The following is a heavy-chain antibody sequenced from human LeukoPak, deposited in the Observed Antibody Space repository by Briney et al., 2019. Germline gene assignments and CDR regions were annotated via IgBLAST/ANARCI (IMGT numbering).Heavy chain of an antibody. CDR2: ISSSGDTI. D-gene: IGHD3-3*01. CDR1: GFTFSDYY. J-gene: IGHJ4*02. Sequence: PGGSLRLSCAASGFTFSDYYMSWIRQAPGKGLEWVSHISSSGDTIYYADSVKGRFTISRDNAKNSLYLQMNSLRAEDTAVYYCARDKPYTFWSGYPGNFDYWGQGTLVTVSS. V-gene: IGHV3-11*01. CDR3: ARDKPYTFWSGYPGNFDY.